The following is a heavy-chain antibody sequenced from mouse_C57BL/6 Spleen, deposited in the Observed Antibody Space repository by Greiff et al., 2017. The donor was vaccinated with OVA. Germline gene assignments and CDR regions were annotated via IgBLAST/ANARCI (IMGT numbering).Heavy chain of an antibody. J-gene: IGHJ3*01. CDR3: ARAYDYPFAY. CDR2: ILPGSGST. V-gene: IGHV1-9*01. Sequence: VQLQQSGAELMKPGASVKLSCTATGFTFTGYWIEWVKQTPGHGLEWIGEILPGSGSTNYTDKFKGKATFTAATSSNTVYMQLSSLTTEDSAIYYCARAYDYPFAYWGQGTLVTVSA. D-gene: IGHD2-4*01. CDR1: GFTFTGYW.